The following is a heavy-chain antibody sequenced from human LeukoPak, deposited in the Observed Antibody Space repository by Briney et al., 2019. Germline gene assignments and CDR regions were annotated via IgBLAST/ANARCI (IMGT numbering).Heavy chain of an antibody. CDR2: ISVSGGTT. CDR3: AKEYNSGD. CDR1: VLPFTPVP. D-gene: IGHD1-1*01. J-gene: IGHJ4*02. V-gene: IGHV3-23*01. Sequence: AGGSLRLSCEPSVLPFTPVPRTWSRQAPEKGLEWVSGISVSGGTTFYADSVKGRFTIPRDNSKNTLYLQMNSLIAEDTAVYYCAKEYNSGDWGQGTLVTVSS.